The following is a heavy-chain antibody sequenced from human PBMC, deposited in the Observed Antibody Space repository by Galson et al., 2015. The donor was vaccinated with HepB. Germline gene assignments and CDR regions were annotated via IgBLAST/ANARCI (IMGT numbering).Heavy chain of an antibody. D-gene: IGHD3-10*01. Sequence: SVKVSCKASGYTFTSYYMHWVRQAPGQGLERMGIINPSGGSTSYAQKFQGRVTMTRDTSTSTVYMELSSLRSEDTAVYYCARNYYGSGSYSYYFDYWGQGTLVTVSS. CDR3: ARNYYGSGSYSYYFDY. V-gene: IGHV1-46*03. CDR2: INPSGGST. J-gene: IGHJ4*02. CDR1: GYTFTSYY.